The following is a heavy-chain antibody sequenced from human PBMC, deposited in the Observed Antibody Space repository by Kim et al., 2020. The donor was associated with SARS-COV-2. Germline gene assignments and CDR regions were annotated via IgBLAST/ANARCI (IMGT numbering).Heavy chain of an antibody. CDR3: ARTFEEYSGYDPFDAFDI. V-gene: IGHV3-11*01. CDR2: ISSSGSTI. CDR1: GFTFSDYY. D-gene: IGHD5-12*01. J-gene: IGHJ3*02. Sequence: GGSLRLSCAASGFTFSDYYMSWIRQAPGKGLEWVSYISSSGSTIYYADSVKGRFTISRDNAKNSLYLQMNSLRAEDTAVYYCARTFEEYSGYDPFDAFDIWGQGTMVTVSS.